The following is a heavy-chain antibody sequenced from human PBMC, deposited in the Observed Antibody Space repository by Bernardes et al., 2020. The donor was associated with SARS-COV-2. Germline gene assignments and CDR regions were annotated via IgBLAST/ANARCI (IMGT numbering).Heavy chain of an antibody. J-gene: IGHJ1*01. CDR3: ARRWGTYYGGRGYFQH. Sequence: SEALSLTCAVYGGSFSGYYWSWIRQPPGKGLEWIGEINHSGSTNYNPSLKSRVTISVDTSKNQFSLKLSSVTAADTAVYYCARRWGTYYGGRGYFQHWGQGTLVTVSS. V-gene: IGHV4-34*01. CDR1: GGSFSGYY. CDR2: INHSGST. D-gene: IGHD4-17*01.